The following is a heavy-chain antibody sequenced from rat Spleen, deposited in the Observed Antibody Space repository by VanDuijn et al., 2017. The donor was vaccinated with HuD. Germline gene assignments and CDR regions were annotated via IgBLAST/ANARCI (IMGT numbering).Heavy chain of an antibody. Sequence: EVQLVESDGGLVQPGRSLKLSCVASGFTFSDYYMAWVRQAPTKGLEWVASISTGGGNTYYRDSVKGRFTISRDNAKNTQYLQMDSLRSEDTATYYCTRGYYSAWGQGASVTVSS. J-gene: IGHJ4*01. CDR2: ISTGGGNT. V-gene: IGHV5S13*01. CDR1: GFTFSDYY. CDR3: TRGYYSA. D-gene: IGHD1-2*01.